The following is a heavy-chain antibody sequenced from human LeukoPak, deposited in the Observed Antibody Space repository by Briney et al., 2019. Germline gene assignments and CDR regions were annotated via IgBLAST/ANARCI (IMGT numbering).Heavy chain of an antibody. D-gene: IGHD1-1*01. Sequence: SETLSLTCAVYGGSFSGYYWSWIRQPPGKGLEWIGEINHSGSTNYNPSLKSRVTMSVDMSKNQFSLMLSSVTAADTAVYYCARGGWNKFDYWGQGTLVTVSS. CDR3: ARGGWNKFDY. CDR2: INHSGST. V-gene: IGHV4-34*01. CDR1: GGSFSGYY. J-gene: IGHJ4*02.